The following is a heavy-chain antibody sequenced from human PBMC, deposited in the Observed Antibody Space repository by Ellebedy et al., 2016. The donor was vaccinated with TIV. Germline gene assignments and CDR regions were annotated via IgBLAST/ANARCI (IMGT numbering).Heavy chain of an antibody. J-gene: IGHJ4*02. CDR2: INPSGGST. CDR3: ARARSSGWLHTPDY. D-gene: IGHD6-19*01. Sequence: AASVKVSCKASGYTFSSFFMHWVRQAPGQGLEWMGIINPSGGSTTYTQKLQGRVTMTRDTSTRTVYMEPSSLRSEDTAVYYCARARSSGWLHTPDYWGQGTLVIVSS. V-gene: IGHV1-46*04. CDR1: GYTFSSFF.